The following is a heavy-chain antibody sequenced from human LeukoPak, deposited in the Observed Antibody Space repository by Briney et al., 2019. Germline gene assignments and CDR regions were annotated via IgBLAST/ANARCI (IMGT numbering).Heavy chain of an antibody. D-gene: IGHD6-19*01. CDR1: GFTFSSYA. CDR3: AKAYGSGWAPFDY. J-gene: IGHJ4*02. V-gene: IGHV3-23*01. CDR2: ISGSGGST. Sequence: GGSLRLSCADSGFTFSSYAMSWVRQAPGKGLEWVSTISGSGGSTDYADSVKGRFTISRDNSKNTLYLQMNSLRAEDTAVYYCAKAYGSGWAPFDYWGQGTLVTVSS.